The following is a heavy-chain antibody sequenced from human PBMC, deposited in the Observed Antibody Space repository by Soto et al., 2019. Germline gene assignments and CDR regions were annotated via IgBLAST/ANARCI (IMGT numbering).Heavy chain of an antibody. Sequence: GESLKISCKGSGYSFTSYWIGWVRQMPGKGLEWMGIIYPGDSDTRYSPSFQGQVTISADKSISTAYLQWSSLKASDTAMYYCARNWYSSSSVLGYYYMDVGGKGTTVTSP. CDR2: IYPGDSDT. D-gene: IGHD6-6*01. CDR1: GYSFTSYW. V-gene: IGHV5-51*01. CDR3: ARNWYSSSSVLGYYYMDV. J-gene: IGHJ6*03.